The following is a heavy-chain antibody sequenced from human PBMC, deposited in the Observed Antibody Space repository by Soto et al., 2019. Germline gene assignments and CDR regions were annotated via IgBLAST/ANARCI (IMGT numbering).Heavy chain of an antibody. CDR1: GEDICSRWYW. J-gene: IGHJ4*01. D-gene: IGHD1-1*01. Sequence: LDTKCLTCIFSGEDICSRWYWGGWMGQPPVKGLEWIGSIYYSGNTYYNPSLKSRVTISVDTSRNQFSLKLSSVTAADTAVYYCARCPLQYRGGPTAHGLDHWGPGTMATGSS. CDR2: IYYSGNT. CDR3: ARCPLQYRGGPTAHGLDH. V-gene: IGHV4-39*01.